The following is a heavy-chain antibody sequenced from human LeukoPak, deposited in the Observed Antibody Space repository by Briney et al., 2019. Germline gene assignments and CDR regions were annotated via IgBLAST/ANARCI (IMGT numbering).Heavy chain of an antibody. V-gene: IGHV4-34*01. J-gene: IGHJ6*02. Sequence: SETLSLTCAVHGGSFSGHYWTWIRQSPGKGLEWIGEINHSGSTNYNPSLKSRVTISVDTSKNQFSLKLSSVTAADTAVYYCARGEYSSSGYYYYYGMDVWGQGTTVTVSS. CDR3: ARGEYSSSGYYYYYGMDV. CDR1: GGSFSGHY. D-gene: IGHD6-13*01. CDR2: INHSGST.